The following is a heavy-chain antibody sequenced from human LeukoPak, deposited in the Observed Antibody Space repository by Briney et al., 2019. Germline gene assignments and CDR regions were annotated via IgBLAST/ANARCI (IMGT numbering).Heavy chain of an antibody. Sequence: SQTLSLTCAISGDSVSSNSAAWNWIRQSPSRGLEWLGRTYDRSNWYNYYAGSVKSRITITLDTSKNQFSLKLNSVTPEDTAVYYCARGEPGIAAAGPGPLDYWGQGTLVTVSS. CDR1: GDSVSSNSAA. CDR2: TYDRSNWYN. J-gene: IGHJ4*02. V-gene: IGHV6-1*01. CDR3: ARGEPGIAAAGPGPLDY. D-gene: IGHD6-13*01.